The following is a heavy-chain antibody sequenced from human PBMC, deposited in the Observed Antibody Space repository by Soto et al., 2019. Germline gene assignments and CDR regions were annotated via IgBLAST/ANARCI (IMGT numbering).Heavy chain of an antibody. CDR3: TRPAYCGGGSCYSNWFDP. J-gene: IGHJ5*02. CDR1: GFTFSGSA. V-gene: IGHV3-73*01. D-gene: IGHD2-15*01. CDR2: ISSKANSYAT. Sequence: GGSLRLSCAASGFTFSGSAMHWVRQASGKGLEWVGRISSKANSYATAYAASVKGRFTISRDDSKNTAYLQMNSLKTEDTAVYYCTRPAYCGGGSCYSNWFDPWGQGTLVTVSS.